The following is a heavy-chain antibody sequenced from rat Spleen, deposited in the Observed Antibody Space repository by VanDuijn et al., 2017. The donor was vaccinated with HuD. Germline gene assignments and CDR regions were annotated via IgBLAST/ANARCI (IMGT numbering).Heavy chain of an antibody. V-gene: IGHV5-29*01. CDR2: ISYDGSST. J-gene: IGHJ4*01. D-gene: IGHD1-1*01. Sequence: EVQLVESDGGLVQPGRSLKLSCAASGFTFSDYYMAWVRQAPTKGLEWVATISYDGSSTYYRDSVKGRFTISRDNAKSTLYLQMNSVRSEDTATYYCTRERYYSGQYYYVMDAWGQGASVTVSS. CDR3: TRERYYSGQYYYVMDA. CDR1: GFTFSDYY.